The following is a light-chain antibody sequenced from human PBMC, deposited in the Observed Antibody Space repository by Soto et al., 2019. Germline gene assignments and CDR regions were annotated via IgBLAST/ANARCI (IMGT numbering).Light chain of an antibody. CDR2: RSF. CDR1: QSVRNNY. V-gene: IGKV3-20*01. CDR3: QQYGGSPPYT. Sequence: EIVLTQSPGTLSLSPGERASLSCRASQSVRNNYLAWYQQKPGQPPRLLIFRSFNRATGIPDRFSGSGSGTDFTLTISRLEPEDFAVYFCQQYGGSPPYTFGQGTKVEIK. J-gene: IGKJ2*01.